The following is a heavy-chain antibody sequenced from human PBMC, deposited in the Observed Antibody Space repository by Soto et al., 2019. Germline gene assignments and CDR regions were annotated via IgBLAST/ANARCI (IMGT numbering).Heavy chain of an antibody. CDR2: TYYRSKWYN. V-gene: IGHV6-1*01. CDR3: ARDSGMAARPSYYYYGMDV. Sequence: SQTLSLTCAISGDSVSSNSAALNWIRQSPSRGLEWLGRTYYRSKWYNDYAVSVKSRITINPDTSKNQFSLQLNSVTPEDTAVYYCARDSGMAARPSYYYYGMDVWGQGTTVTVS. D-gene: IGHD6-6*01. CDR1: GDSVSSNSAA. J-gene: IGHJ6*02.